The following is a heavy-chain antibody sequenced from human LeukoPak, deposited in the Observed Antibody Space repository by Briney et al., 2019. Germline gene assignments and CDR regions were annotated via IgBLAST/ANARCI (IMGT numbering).Heavy chain of an antibody. CDR3: ARRATGTGNAFDI. Sequence: GESLKISCKGSGYSFTSYWIGWVRQMSGKGLEWMGIIYPGDSDTTYSPSFQGQVTISADKSISTAYLQWSSLKASDTAMYYCARRATGTGNAFDIWGQGTMVTVSS. CDR2: IYPGDSDT. CDR1: GYSFTSYW. V-gene: IGHV5-51*01. J-gene: IGHJ3*02. D-gene: IGHD1-7*01.